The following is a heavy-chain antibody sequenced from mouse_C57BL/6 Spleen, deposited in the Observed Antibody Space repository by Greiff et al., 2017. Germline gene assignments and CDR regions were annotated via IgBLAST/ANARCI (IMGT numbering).Heavy chain of an antibody. D-gene: IGHD2-3*01. V-gene: IGHV1-42*01. CDR1: GYSFTGYY. J-gene: IGHJ2*01. CDR2: INPSTGGT. Sequence: VQLQQSGPELVKPGASVKLSCKASGYSFTGYYMNWVKQSPEKSLEWIGEINPSTGGTTYNQKFKAKATLTVDKSSSTAYMQLKSLTSEDSAVYYCARSAGWLPPDFWGQGTTRTVSS. CDR3: ARSAGWLPPDF.